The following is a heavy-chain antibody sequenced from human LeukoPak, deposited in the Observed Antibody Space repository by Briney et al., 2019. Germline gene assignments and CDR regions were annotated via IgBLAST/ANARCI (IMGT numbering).Heavy chain of an antibody. CDR3: ARSGGNFWSGYLDV. Sequence: ASVKVSCKASGYTFTSYGISWVRQAPGQGLEWMGWISAYNGNANYAQKLQDRVTMTTDTSTSTAYMELRSLRSDDTAVYYCARSGGNFWSGYLDVWGKGTTVTVSS. V-gene: IGHV1-18*01. J-gene: IGHJ6*04. CDR2: ISAYNGNA. D-gene: IGHD3-3*01. CDR1: GYTFTSYG.